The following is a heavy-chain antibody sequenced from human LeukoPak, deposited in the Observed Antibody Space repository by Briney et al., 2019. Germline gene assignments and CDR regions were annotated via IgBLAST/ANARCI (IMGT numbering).Heavy chain of an antibody. CDR1: GGSISSSSYY. CDR2: IYYSGST. Sequence: PSETLSLTCTVSGGSISSSSYYWGWIRQPPGKGLEWIGSIYYSGSTYYNPSLKSRVTISVDTSKNQFSLKLSSVTAADTAVYYCARLEWELRPGAFDIWGQGTMVTVSS. D-gene: IGHD1-26*01. V-gene: IGHV4-39*01. CDR3: ARLEWELRPGAFDI. J-gene: IGHJ3*02.